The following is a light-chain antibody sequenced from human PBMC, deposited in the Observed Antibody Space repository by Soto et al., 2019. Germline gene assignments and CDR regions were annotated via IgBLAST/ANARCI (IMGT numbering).Light chain of an antibody. CDR2: GAS. Sequence: EIVMTQSPATLSVSPGGRATLSCRASQSISDTLAWYQQKPGQAPRLLIHGASTRATGFPARFSGSGSGTDFTLTISRLEPEDSAVYYCQQYRSSPLTFGGGTKVDIK. CDR1: QSISDT. J-gene: IGKJ4*01. CDR3: QQYRSSPLT. V-gene: IGKV3-15*01.